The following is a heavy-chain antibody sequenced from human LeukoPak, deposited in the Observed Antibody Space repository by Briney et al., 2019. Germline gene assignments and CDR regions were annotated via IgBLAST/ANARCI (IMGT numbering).Heavy chain of an antibody. V-gene: IGHV3-23*01. Sequence: PGRSLRLSCAASGFTFSSYAMSWVRQAPGKGLEWVSAISGSGGSTYYADSVKGRFTISRDNSKNTLYLQMNSLRAEDTAVYYCAKDLYYYDSSGYYYPYAFDIWGQGTMVTVSS. J-gene: IGHJ3*02. D-gene: IGHD3-22*01. CDR2: ISGSGGST. CDR1: GFTFSSYA. CDR3: AKDLYYYDSSGYYYPYAFDI.